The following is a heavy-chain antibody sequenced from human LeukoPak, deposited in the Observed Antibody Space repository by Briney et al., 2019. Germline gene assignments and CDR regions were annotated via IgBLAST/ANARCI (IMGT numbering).Heavy chain of an antibody. CDR2: INSDGSST. CDR3: ERGGGYNFGCFDL. CDR1: GFTFSSYW. Sequence: GGSLRLSCAASGFTFSSYWMHWVRQAPGKGLVWVSCINSDGSSTSYADSVKGRFTISGDNAKNTLYLKMNSLRAEDTAVYYCERGGGYNFGCFDLWGRGTLVTVSS. J-gene: IGHJ2*01. V-gene: IGHV3-74*01. D-gene: IGHD5-24*01.